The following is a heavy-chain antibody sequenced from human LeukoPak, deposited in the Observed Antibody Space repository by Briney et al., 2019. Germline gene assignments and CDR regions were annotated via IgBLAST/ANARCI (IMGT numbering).Heavy chain of an antibody. CDR1: GGSISGYY. CDR2: IYATGST. CDR3: ARTGSGWDTAPRFDY. Sequence: SETLSLTCTVSGGSISGYYWSWLLQPAGKGLEWIGRIYATGSTDYNPSLKSRVTMSVDGSKNQVSLRLNSVTAADTAVYYCARTGSGWDTAPRFDYWGQGTLVTVSS. V-gene: IGHV4-4*07. J-gene: IGHJ4*02. D-gene: IGHD6-19*01.